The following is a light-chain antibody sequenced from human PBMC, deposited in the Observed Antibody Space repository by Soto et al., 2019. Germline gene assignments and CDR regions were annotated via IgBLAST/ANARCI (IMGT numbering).Light chain of an antibody. CDR3: QQYNNWPRT. V-gene: IGKV3-15*01. CDR1: QSVDHN. J-gene: IGKJ1*01. CDR2: GAS. Sequence: DIVMTQSPVTLSVSPGDRATLSCRASQSVDHNLAWFQQKPGQAPRLLIYGASAGATGIPDRFSGSGFGTEFTLTISSLQSEDLAVYYCQQYNNWPRTFGQGTKVEMK.